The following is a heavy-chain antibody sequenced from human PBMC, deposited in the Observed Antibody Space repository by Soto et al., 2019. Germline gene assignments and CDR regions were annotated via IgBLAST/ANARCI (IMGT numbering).Heavy chain of an antibody. CDR2: IFYSGNT. V-gene: IGHV4-39*01. Sequence: AETLSLTCTVSGGSIISSDYYWVWLRQPPGKGREWVGGIFYSGNTYQNPDLKNRDYVSVVTSTIQMSMKQSSVTVEDTVVYYCARHYASNDCAKGRSYIGMDVGGQGPRVTVSS. CDR1: GGSIISSDYY. D-gene: IGHD3-22*01. CDR3: ARHYASNDCAKGRSYIGMDV. J-gene: IGHJ6*02.